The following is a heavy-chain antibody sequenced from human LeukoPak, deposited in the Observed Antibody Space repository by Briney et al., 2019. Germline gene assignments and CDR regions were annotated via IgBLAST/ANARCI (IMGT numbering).Heavy chain of an antibody. CDR1: GFSFRTSGVG. Sequence: SGPTLVNPTQTLTLTCTFSGFSFRTSGVGVGWIRQPPGKALEWLALIYWNDDKRYSPSLKSRLTISKDTSKNQVVLTMTNMDPVDTATYYCARSYSDYDYFNNWFDPWGQGTLVTVSS. V-gene: IGHV2-5*01. CDR2: IYWNDDK. J-gene: IGHJ5*02. CDR3: ARSYSDYDYFNNWFDP. D-gene: IGHD5-12*01.